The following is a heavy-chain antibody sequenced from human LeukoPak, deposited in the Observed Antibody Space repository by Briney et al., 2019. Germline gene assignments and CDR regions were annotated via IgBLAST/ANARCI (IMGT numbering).Heavy chain of an antibody. CDR1: GFTFGDYA. CDR2: IRSKAYGGTT. J-gene: IGHJ6*03. Sequence: GGSLRLSCTASGFTFGDYAMSWVRQAPGKGLEWVGFIRSKAYGGTTEYAASVKGRFTISRDDSKSIAYLQMNSLKTEDTAVYYCTRIVVVPAAPYYYYMDVWGKGTTVTVSS. V-gene: IGHV3-49*04. D-gene: IGHD2-2*01. CDR3: TRIVVVPAAPYYYYMDV.